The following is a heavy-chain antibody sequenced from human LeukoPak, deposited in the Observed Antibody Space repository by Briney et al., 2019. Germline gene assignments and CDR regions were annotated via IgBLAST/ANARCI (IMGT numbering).Heavy chain of an antibody. V-gene: IGHV1-8*01. CDR1: GYTFTSYD. CDR3: ARGTTILYYGSGSAPDY. J-gene: IGHJ4*02. D-gene: IGHD3-10*01. Sequence: GASVKVSFKASGYTFTSYDINWVRQATGQGLEWMGWMNPNSGNTGYAQKFQGRVTMTRNTSISTAYMELSSLRSEDTAVYYCARGTTILYYGSGSAPDYWGQGTLVTVSS. CDR2: MNPNSGNT.